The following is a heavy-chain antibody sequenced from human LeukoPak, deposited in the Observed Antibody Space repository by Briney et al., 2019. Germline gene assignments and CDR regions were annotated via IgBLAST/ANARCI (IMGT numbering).Heavy chain of an antibody. J-gene: IGHJ4*02. D-gene: IGHD6-13*01. CDR1: GFTFSSYS. CDR2: ISSSSSTI. V-gene: IGHV3-48*04. Sequence: GGSLRLSCAASGFTFSSYSMNWVRQAPGKGLEWVSYISSSSSTIYYADSVKGRFTISRDNAKNSLYLQMNSLRAEGTAVYYCARDRSNLGYSSSWYDYWGQGTLVTVSS. CDR3: ARDRSNLGYSSSWYDY.